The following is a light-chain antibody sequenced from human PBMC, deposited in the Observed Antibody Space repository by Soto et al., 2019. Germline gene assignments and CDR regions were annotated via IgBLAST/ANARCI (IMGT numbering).Light chain of an antibody. CDR1: QDIGND. CDR3: LQLNSYPLT. J-gene: IGKJ4*01. Sequence: DIQMTQSPSSLSASVGDRVTITCRASQDIGNDLGWYQQKPGKAPKRLIHAASSLQSGVPSRFSGSGSGTEFTLIISSLQPEDCATYYCLQLNSYPLTFGGGTKVEIK. CDR2: AAS. V-gene: IGKV1-17*01.